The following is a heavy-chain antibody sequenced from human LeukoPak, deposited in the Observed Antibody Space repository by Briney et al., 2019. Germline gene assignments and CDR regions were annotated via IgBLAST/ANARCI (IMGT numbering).Heavy chain of an antibody. D-gene: IGHD3-10*01. V-gene: IGHV4-39*07. Sequence: SETLSLTCSVSGGSISSSTYYWGWIRQPPGKGLEWIGSIYCSGSTYYNPSLKSRVTISVDTSKNQFSLKLSSVTDVDTAVYYCARGRGEGRGISMIRGVRAPSYNWFDPWGHGTLVTVSS. J-gene: IGHJ5*02. CDR1: GGSISSSTYY. CDR2: IYCSGST. CDR3: ARGRGEGRGISMIRGVRAPSYNWFDP.